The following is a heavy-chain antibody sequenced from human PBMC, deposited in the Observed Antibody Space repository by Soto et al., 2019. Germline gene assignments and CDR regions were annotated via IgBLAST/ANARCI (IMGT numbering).Heavy chain of an antibody. J-gene: IGHJ4*01. CDR2: ISANNGNT. Sequence: QVQLVQSGAEVKKPGASVKVSCKASGYTFTNYGISWVRQAPGQGLEWMGWISANNGNTNYEQKLQGRVTMTTDTSTSTADMELRSLRSDDTDVDYCARDRGSYALDYWGHGTLVTVSS. D-gene: IGHD1-26*01. CDR3: ARDRGSYALDY. V-gene: IGHV1-18*01. CDR1: GYTFTNYG.